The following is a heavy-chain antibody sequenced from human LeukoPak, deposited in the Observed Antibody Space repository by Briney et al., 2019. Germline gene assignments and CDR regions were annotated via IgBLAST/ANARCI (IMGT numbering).Heavy chain of an antibody. V-gene: IGHV4-59*08. D-gene: IGHD2-2*01. CDR3: ARVPTVVPAAIPSDAFDI. CDR2: IYSTGST. J-gene: IGHJ3*02. CDR1: GGSISSYY. Sequence: SETLSLTCTVSGGSISSYYWNWIRQPPGKGLEWIGNIYSTGSTNYNPSLKSRVTISVDTSKNQFSLKLSSVTAADTAVYYCARVPTVVPAAIPSDAFDIWGQGTMVTVSS.